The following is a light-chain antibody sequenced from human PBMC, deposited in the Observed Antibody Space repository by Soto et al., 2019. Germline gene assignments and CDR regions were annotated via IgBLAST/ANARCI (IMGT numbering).Light chain of an antibody. CDR1: SSDVGGYNY. J-gene: IGLJ1*01. V-gene: IGLV2-14*01. CDR3: SSYTSGRTYV. CDR2: DVS. Sequence: QSALTQPASVSGSPGQSITISCTGTSSDVGGYNYVSWYQQHPGKAPKLMIYDVSNRPSGVSNRFSGSKSGNTASLTISGLQSEDEADYYCSSYTSGRTYVFGTLTKLTVL.